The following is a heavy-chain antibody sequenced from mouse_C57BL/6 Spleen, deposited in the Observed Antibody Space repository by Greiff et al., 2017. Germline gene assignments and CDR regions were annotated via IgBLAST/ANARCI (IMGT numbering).Heavy chain of an antibody. V-gene: IGHV5-16*01. CDR3: ARGLWDYYAMDY. J-gene: IGHJ4*01. CDR2: INYDGSST. D-gene: IGHD1-1*02. CDR1: GFTFSDYY. Sequence: EVMLVESEGGLVQPGSSMKLSCTASGFTFSDYYMAWVRQVPEKGLEWVANINYDGSSTYYLDSLKSRFIISRDNAKNILYLQMSSLKSEDTATYYCARGLWDYYAMDYWGQGTSVTVSS.